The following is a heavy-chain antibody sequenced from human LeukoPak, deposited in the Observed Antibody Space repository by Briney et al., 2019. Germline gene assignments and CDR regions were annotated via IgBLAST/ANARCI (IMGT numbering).Heavy chain of an antibody. V-gene: IGHV4-4*02. CDR3: AREEMPGKFDY. CDR1: GGSISSSNW. Sequence: SETLSLTCAVSGGSISSSNWWSWVRQPPGKGLEWIGEIYHSGNTNYNPSLKSRVTISLDKSKNQFSLKLRSVTAADTAVYYCAREEMPGKFDYWGQGTLVTVSS. CDR2: IYHSGNT. J-gene: IGHJ4*02. D-gene: IGHD1-26*01.